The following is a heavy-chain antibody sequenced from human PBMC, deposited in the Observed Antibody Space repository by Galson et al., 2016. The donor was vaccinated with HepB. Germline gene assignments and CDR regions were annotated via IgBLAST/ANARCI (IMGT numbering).Heavy chain of an antibody. J-gene: IGHJ5*02. Sequence: SLRLSCAASGFSFNDAWMSWVRQAPGKGLEWLGRIKSNIYDETTDYAAPVKGGFIISRDDSKDTVYLQMNSLKTEDTAVYYCTTYRHCGYNCFGAFDPWGQGAQVTVSS. D-gene: IGHD1-20*01. CDR2: IKSNIYDETT. V-gene: IGHV3-15*01. CDR3: TTYRHCGYNCFGAFDP. CDR1: GFSFNDAW.